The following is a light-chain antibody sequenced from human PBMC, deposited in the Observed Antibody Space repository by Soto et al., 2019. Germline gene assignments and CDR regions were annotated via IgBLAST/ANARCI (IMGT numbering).Light chain of an antibody. J-gene: IGKJ5*01. CDR3: QQLNSYLT. Sequence: QLTQSPSSLSASVGDRVTITCRASQGISSFLAWYQQKPGEAPKLLIYAASTLQSGVPSRFSGSGSGTDFTLTISSLQPEDFATYYCQQLNSYLTFGQGTRLEIK. CDR2: AAS. V-gene: IGKV1-9*01. CDR1: QGISSF.